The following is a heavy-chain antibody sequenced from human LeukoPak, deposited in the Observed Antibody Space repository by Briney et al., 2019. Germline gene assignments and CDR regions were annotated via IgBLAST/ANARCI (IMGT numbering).Heavy chain of an antibody. V-gene: IGHV1-18*01. CDR3: ARDRFDLSRYYDSSGHTGGFDY. CDR1: GYTFTSYG. CDR2: ISAYNGNT. J-gene: IGHJ4*02. Sequence: GASVKVSCKASGYTFTSYGISWVRQAPGQGLEWMGWISAYNGNTNYAQKLQGRVTMTTDTSTSTAYMELRSLRSDDTAVYYCARDRFDLSRYYDSSGHTGGFDYWGQGTLVTVSS. D-gene: IGHD3-22*01.